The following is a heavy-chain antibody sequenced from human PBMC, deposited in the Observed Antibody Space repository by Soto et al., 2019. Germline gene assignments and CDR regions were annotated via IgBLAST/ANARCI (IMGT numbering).Heavy chain of an antibody. D-gene: IGHD1-26*01. J-gene: IGHJ5*02. Sequence: EVQVVESGGGLVKPGGSLRLSCTFTFSMYSMNWVRQAPGKGLEWVASISSGSAYTKYAESVKGRFTISRDNAKNSLHLQMNSLRAEDTAIYHCARDQGGSYDSWFDPWGQGTLVTVSS. CDR1: TFSMYS. V-gene: IGHV3-21*06. CDR2: ISSGSAYT. CDR3: ARDQGGSYDSWFDP.